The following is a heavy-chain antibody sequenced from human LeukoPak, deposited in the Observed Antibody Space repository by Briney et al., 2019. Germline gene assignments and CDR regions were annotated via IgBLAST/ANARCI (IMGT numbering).Heavy chain of an antibody. J-gene: IGHJ3*02. CDR3: ARDLHPPRITMVRGVISAFDI. V-gene: IGHV3-9*01. CDR2: ISWNSGSI. Sequence: GRSLRLSCAASGFTFDDYAMHWVRQAPGKGLEGVSGISWNSGSIGYADSVKGRFTISRDNSKNTLYLQMNSLRAEDTAVYYCARDLHPPRITMVRGVISAFDIWGQGTMVTVSS. CDR1: GFTFDDYA. D-gene: IGHD3-10*01.